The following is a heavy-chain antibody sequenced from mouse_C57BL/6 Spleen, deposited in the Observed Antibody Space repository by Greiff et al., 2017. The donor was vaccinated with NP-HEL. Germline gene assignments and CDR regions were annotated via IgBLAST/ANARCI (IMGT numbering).Heavy chain of an antibody. CDR1: GYTFTDYY. D-gene: IGHD1-1*01. CDR3: ARTEYYGSTSYAMDY. J-gene: IGHJ4*01. Sequence: QVQLQQSGPELVKPGASVKISCKASGYTFTDYYINWVKQRPGQGLEWIGWIFPGSGSTYYNEKFKGKATLTVDKSSSTAYMLLSSLTSEDSAVYFCARTEYYGSTSYAMDYWGQGTSVTVSS. V-gene: IGHV1-75*01. CDR2: IFPGSGST.